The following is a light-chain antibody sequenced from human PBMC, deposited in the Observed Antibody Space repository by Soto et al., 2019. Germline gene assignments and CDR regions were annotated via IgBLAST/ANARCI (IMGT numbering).Light chain of an antibody. CDR2: YTS. CDR1: LTVSTN. Sequence: DIVMTQSPATLSLSPGDRATLSCWASLTVSTNLAWYQQKPGQAPRLLIYYTSTRATGIPARFSGSGSAKEFTLTISSLQPEDSAVYYCQQYNNWPPGATFGPGTQV. CDR3: QQYNNWPPGAT. V-gene: IGKV3-15*01. J-gene: IGKJ3*01.